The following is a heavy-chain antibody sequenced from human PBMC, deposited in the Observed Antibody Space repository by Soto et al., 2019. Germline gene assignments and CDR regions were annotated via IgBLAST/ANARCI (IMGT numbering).Heavy chain of an antibody. J-gene: IGHJ4*02. CDR2: ISIGSSYI. V-gene: IGHV3-21*05. CDR3: ARDRRDGYNFDY. D-gene: IGHD5-12*01. Sequence: GGSLRLSCAASGFTFSSYGMHWVRQAPGKGPEWVSQISIGSSYIYYADSVKGRFTISRDNAKNSLYLQMNSLRAEDTAVYYCARDRRDGYNFDYWGQGTLVTVSS. CDR1: GFTFSSYG.